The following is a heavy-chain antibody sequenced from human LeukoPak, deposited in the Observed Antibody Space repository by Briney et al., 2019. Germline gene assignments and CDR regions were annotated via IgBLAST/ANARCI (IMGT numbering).Heavy chain of an antibody. CDR2: IYYGGST. J-gene: IGHJ4*02. D-gene: IGHD2-15*01. CDR1: AGSISSYY. CDR3: ARLYCSGGSCATPSYYFDY. Sequence: SETLSLTCSVSAGSISSYYWSWLRQPPGKGLEWVVYIYYGGSTNYNPTFKSRVPISVDTSKNQFSLELSSVTAADTAVYYCARLYCSGGSCATPSYYFDYWGQGTLVTVSS. V-gene: IGHV4-59*01.